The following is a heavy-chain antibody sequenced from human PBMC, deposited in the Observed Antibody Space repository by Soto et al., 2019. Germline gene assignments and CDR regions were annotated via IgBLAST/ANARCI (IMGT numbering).Heavy chain of an antibody. Sequence: PWWSLRLSCLASVFNLWSNGMHWFRQAPGKGLEWVAITSYDGNNAYYADSVKGRFTVSRDNSKNKLYLQMNSLRTDDTAMYYCAKGLWSGYSPLHYWGQGTQVTVSS. J-gene: IGHJ4*02. D-gene: IGHD3-3*01. CDR1: VFNLWSNG. V-gene: IGHV3-30*18. CDR3: AKGLWSGYSPLHY. CDR2: TSYDGNNA.